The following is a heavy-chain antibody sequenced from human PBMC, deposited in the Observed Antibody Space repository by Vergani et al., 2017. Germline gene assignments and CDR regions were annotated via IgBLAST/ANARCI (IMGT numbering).Heavy chain of an antibody. CDR1: GFTFNSYS. CDR3: ARSAYWAGDCYCRSVDI. CDR2: MSSSSSTI. Sequence: VQLVESGGGVVQPGRSLRLSCAASGFTFNSYSMNWVRQAPGKGLEWVSYMSSSSSTIYYADSVKGRFTISRDNAKNSLYLQMNSLRAEDTAVYYCARSAYWAGDCYCRSVDIWGQGTMVTVSS. D-gene: IGHD2-21*02. V-gene: IGHV3-48*01. J-gene: IGHJ3*02.